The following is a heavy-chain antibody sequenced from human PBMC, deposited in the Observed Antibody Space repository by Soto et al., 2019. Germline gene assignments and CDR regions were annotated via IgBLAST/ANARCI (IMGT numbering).Heavy chain of an antibody. CDR2: ISSNGGST. CDR1: GFTFSSYA. D-gene: IGHD5-18*01. Sequence: PGGSLRLSCSASGFTFSSYAMHWVRQAPGKGLEYVSVISSNGGSTYYADSVKGRFTISRDNSKNTLYLQMSSLRAEDTAVYYCVKTLQYSYGLPHWGQGTLATVSS. CDR3: VKTLQYSYGLPH. J-gene: IGHJ4*02. V-gene: IGHV3-64D*06.